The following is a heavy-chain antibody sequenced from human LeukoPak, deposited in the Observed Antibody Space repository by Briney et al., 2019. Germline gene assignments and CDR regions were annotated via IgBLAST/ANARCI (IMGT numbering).Heavy chain of an antibody. CDR2: LYPGDSDT. CDR3: ARGGSLWSNSTDAFEF. D-gene: IGHD3-3*01. V-gene: IGHV5-51*01. CDR1: GYTFTTFW. Sequence: GESLRISCETSGYTFTTFWIGWVRQMPGKGLEWMAILYPGDSDTRYSPSFQGHITISVAKSVTTAYLQWTSLKASDTAMYYCARGGSLWSNSTDAFEFWGQGTMVTVSS. J-gene: IGHJ3*01.